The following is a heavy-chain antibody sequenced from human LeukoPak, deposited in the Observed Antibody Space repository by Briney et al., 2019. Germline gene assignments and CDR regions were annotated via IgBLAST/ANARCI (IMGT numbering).Heavy chain of an antibody. CDR3: ARSAYFHYMDV. J-gene: IGHJ6*03. Sequence: GGSLRLSCAASGFIVSANYMSWVRQAPGEGLHWVSLIDSAGSTNYADSVRGRFTISRDNSKNTLYLQMNSLTTADTAVYFCARSAYFHYMDVWGKGTTVTVSS. CDR2: IDSAGST. CDR1: GFIVSANY. V-gene: IGHV3-53*01.